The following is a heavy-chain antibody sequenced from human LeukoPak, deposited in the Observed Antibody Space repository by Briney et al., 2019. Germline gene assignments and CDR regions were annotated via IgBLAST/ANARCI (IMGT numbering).Heavy chain of an antibody. D-gene: IGHD3-22*01. J-gene: IGHJ4*02. CDR2: ISGSGGST. CDR1: GFTFSSYA. CDR3: ARDSYYDSSGYHGFFDY. V-gene: IGHV3-23*01. Sequence: GGSLRLSCAASGFTFSSYAMSWVRQAPGKGLEWVSAISGSGGSTYYADSVKGRFTISRDNSRNTLYLQMNSLRAEDTAVYYCARDSYYDSSGYHGFFDYWGQGTLVTVSS.